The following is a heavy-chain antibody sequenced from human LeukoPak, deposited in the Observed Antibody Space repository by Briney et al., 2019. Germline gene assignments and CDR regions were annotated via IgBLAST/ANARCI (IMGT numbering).Heavy chain of an antibody. CDR1: GFTFSSYW. CDR2: ISGSGDST. Sequence: GGSLRLSCAASGFTFSSYWMHWVRQAPGKGLEWVSTISGSGDSTFYADSVKGRFTISRDNSKNTLYLQMNSLRAEDTAVYYCAKDQNTMIVVLRSPLNWFDPWGQGTLVTVSS. CDR3: AKDQNTMIVVLRSPLNWFDP. J-gene: IGHJ5*02. D-gene: IGHD3-22*01. V-gene: IGHV3-23*01.